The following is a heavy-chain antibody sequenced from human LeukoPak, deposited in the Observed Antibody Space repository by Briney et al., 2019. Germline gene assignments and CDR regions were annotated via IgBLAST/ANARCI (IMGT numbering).Heavy chain of an antibody. D-gene: IGHD5-18*01. Sequence: SETLSLTCTVSGGSISSYYWSWIRQPPGQGLEWIAYIYYSGSTNYNPSLKSRVTISVDTSKNQFSLKLSSVTAADTAVYYCARARSIQLWLDYWGQGTLVTVSS. J-gene: IGHJ4*02. CDR2: IYYSGST. CDR3: ARARSIQLWLDY. V-gene: IGHV4-59*01. CDR1: GGSISSYY.